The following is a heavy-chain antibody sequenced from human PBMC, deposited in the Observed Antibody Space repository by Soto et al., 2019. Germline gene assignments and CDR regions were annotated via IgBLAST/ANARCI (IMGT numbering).Heavy chain of an antibody. CDR3: AHRRGDYDILTGWLNWFDP. J-gene: IGHJ5*02. V-gene: IGHV2-5*02. Sequence: SGPTLVNPTQPLTLTCTFSGFSLSTSGVGVGWIRQPPGKALEWLALIYWDDDKRYSPSLKSRLTITKDTSKNQVVLTMTNMDPVDTATYYCAHRRGDYDILTGWLNWFDPWGQGTLVTVSS. CDR2: IYWDDDK. D-gene: IGHD3-9*01. CDR1: GFSLSTSGVG.